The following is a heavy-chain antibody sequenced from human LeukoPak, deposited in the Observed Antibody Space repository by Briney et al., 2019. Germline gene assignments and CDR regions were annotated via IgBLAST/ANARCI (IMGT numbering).Heavy chain of an antibody. J-gene: IGHJ6*02. CDR3: ARLTREDGVDV. Sequence: SETLPLTCNVSGGSINGYYWTWIRQPPGKGLEWIGYMFYNGNTNYSPSLKSRVTLSLDTSKSQISMGLTSVTAADTGVYHCARLTREDGVDVWGQGTTVTVSS. CDR1: GGSINGYY. CDR2: MFYNGNT. V-gene: IGHV4-59*01.